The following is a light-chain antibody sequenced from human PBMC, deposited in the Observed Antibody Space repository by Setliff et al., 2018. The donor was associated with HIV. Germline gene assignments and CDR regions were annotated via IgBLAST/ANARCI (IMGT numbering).Light chain of an antibody. Sequence: QSALTQPASVSGSPGQSITISCTGTSSDVGGYNYVSWYQQHPGKAPELMIYDVSNRPSGVSNRFSGSKSGNTAPLTISGLQAEDEADYYCASYTSSSTWVFGGGTKVTVL. CDR3: ASYTSSSTWV. CDR1: SSDVGGYNY. V-gene: IGLV2-14*01. CDR2: DVS. J-gene: IGLJ3*02.